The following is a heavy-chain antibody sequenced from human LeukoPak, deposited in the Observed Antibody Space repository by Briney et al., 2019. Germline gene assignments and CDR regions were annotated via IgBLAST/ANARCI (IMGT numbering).Heavy chain of an antibody. CDR3: VGGLWGYYGSGTIYYYGMDV. V-gene: IGHV4-59*01. D-gene: IGHD3-10*01. CDR1: GGSISSYY. J-gene: IGHJ6*02. Sequence: PETLSLTCTVSGGSISSYYWSWIRQPPGKGLEWIGYIYNSGSTNYNPSLKSRVTISVDTSKNQFSLKLSSVTAADTAVYYCVGGLWGYYGSGTIYYYGMDVWGQGTTVTVSS. CDR2: IYNSGST.